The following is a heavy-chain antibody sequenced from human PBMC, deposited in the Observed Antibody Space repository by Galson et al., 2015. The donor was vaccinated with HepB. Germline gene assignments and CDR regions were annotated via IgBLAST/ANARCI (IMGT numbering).Heavy chain of an antibody. CDR1: GYRFINSW. CDR3: ARFLGTCANGDCYIAY. Sequence: QSGAEVKKPGESLKISCKGSGYRFINSWVGWVRQMPGKGLEWMAIIYPGDSGIRYSPSFQGQVTISTDRSITTAYLQWTSLKASDTAMYYCARFLGTCANGDCYIAYWGQGTLVTVSS. J-gene: IGHJ4*02. CDR2: IYPGDSGI. D-gene: IGHD2-8*01. V-gene: IGHV5-51*01.